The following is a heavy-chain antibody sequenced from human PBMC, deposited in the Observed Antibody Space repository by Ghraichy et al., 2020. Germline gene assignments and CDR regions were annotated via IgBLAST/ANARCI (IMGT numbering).Heavy chain of an antibody. CDR1: GYSFTNYW. V-gene: IGHV5-51*01. J-gene: IGHJ5*02. D-gene: IGHD3-16*01. CDR2: IYPDDSDT. CDR3: ARKVLFGAGDWFDP. Sequence: GGSLNISCKASGYSFTNYWIGWVRQMPGKGLEWMGIIYPDDSDTRYSPSFEGQVTISADKSINTTFLQWSSLKASDTAIYYCARKVLFGAGDWFDPWGQGTLVTVAS.